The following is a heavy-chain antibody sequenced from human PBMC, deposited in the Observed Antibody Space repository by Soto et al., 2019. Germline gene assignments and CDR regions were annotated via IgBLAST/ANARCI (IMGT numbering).Heavy chain of an antibody. V-gene: IGHV3-48*03. CDR2: ISSGSMI. J-gene: IGHJ6*02. D-gene: IGHD5-12*01. CDR3: ARDRYSGYDNYHYYGMDV. CDR1: GFTFSSYE. Sequence: PGGSLRLSCAASGFTFSSYEMNWVRQAPGKGLEWVSYISSGSMIYYADSVKGRFTISRDNAKNSLHLQMNSLRVEDTAVYYCARDRYSGYDNYHYYGMDVWGQGTTVTVSS.